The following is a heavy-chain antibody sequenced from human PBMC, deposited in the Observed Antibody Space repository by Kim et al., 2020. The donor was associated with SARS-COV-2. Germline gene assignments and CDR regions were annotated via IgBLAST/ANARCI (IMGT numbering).Heavy chain of an antibody. CDR2: IYHTGST. D-gene: IGHD3-10*01. CDR1: GYSITTVSYY. V-gene: IGHV4-39*01. J-gene: IGHJ5*02. CDR3: ARAWFGELFPWCFDP. Sequence: SETLSLTCSVSGYSITTVSYYWGWIRQSPGKGLEWIGSIYHTGSTYYNPSLKSRVTLSVDTSKNQFSLHMNSVTAADTAVYYCARAWFGELFPWCFDPWG.